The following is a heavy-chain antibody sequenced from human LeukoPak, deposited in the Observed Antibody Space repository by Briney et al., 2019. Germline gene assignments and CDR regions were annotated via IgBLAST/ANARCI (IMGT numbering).Heavy chain of an antibody. Sequence: ASVKVSCKASAYTFTGNYIHWVRHAPGQGLEWMGWIDPNTGDSNYVQKFQGRVTMTRDTSISTAYMELSRLRSDDTAVYYCARGLYYYDSSGCLDYWGQGTLVTVSS. J-gene: IGHJ4*02. CDR1: AYTFTGNY. D-gene: IGHD3-22*01. CDR2: IDPNTGDS. V-gene: IGHV1-2*02. CDR3: ARGLYYYDSSGCLDY.